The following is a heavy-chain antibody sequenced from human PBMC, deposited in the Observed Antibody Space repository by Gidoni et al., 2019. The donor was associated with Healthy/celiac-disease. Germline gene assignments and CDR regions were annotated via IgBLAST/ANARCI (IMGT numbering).Heavy chain of an antibody. CDR1: GFPCSSYS. CDR2: ISSSSSYI. CDR3: AREGTYYYAFDI. Sequence: EVQLVESGGGLVKPGGSLRLSCAASGFPCSSYSMNGVRQAPGKGLEWVSAISSSSSYIYYADSVKGRFTISRDNAKNSLYLQMNSLRAEDTAVYYCAREGTYYYAFDIWGQGTMVTVSS. V-gene: IGHV3-21*01. D-gene: IGHD3-10*01. J-gene: IGHJ3*02.